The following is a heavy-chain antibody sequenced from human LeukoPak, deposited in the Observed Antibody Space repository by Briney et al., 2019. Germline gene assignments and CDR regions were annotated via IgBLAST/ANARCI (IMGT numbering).Heavy chain of an antibody. V-gene: IGHV3-21*01. D-gene: IGHD6-6*01. CDR3: ARVGRQLSSLGADY. CDR1: GFTFSSYS. CDR2: ISSSSTYI. J-gene: IGHJ4*02. Sequence: GGSLRLSCAASGFTFSSYSMNWVRQAPGKGLEWVSSISSSSTYIYYADSVKGRFTISRDNAKNSLYLQMNGLRAEDTAVYYCARVGRQLSSLGADYWGQGTLVTVSS.